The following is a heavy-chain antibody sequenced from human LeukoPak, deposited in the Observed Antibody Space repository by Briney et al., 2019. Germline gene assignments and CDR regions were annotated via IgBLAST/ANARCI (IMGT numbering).Heavy chain of an antibody. CDR2: IIGSGGNT. CDR1: GFTFNSYA. D-gene: IGHD2-15*01. Sequence: AGGSLRLSCAASGFTFNSYAMTWVRQAPGKGLEWVSTIIGSGGNTDYADSVKGRFTISRDNSKDTLFLQMDSLRVEDTAVYYCATFCSGGDCYSFAPWGQGTLVTVSS. CDR3: ATFCSGGDCYSFAP. V-gene: IGHV3-23*01. J-gene: IGHJ5*02.